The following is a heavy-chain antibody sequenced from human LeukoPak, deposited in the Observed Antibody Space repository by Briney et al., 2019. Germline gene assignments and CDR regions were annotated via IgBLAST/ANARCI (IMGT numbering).Heavy chain of an antibody. CDR2: ISAYNGNT. J-gene: IGHJ4*02. CDR1: GCTFTSYG. D-gene: IGHD3-16*01. CDR3: AREWARLGELID. Sequence: SVKVSCKASGCTFTSYGIRWVLQAPGQGLEWMGWISAYNGNTNYAQELQGRVTMTTETSTSTAYMELRSLRSDDTAVYYCAREWARLGELIDWGQGTLVTVSS. V-gene: IGHV1-18*01.